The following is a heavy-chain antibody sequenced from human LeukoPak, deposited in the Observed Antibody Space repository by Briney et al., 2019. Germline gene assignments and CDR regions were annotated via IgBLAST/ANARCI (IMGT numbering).Heavy chain of an antibody. CDR3: AREGHNWNYVRPY. J-gene: IGHJ4*02. D-gene: IGHD1-7*01. CDR2: IYYSGST. CDR1: GGSISSGDYY. V-gene: IGHV4-30-4*08. Sequence: PSETLSLTCTVSGGSISSGDYYWSWIRQPPGKGLEWIGYIYYSGSTYYNPSPKSRVTISVGTSKNQFSLRLSSVTAADTAVYYCAREGHNWNYVRPYWGQGTLVTVSS.